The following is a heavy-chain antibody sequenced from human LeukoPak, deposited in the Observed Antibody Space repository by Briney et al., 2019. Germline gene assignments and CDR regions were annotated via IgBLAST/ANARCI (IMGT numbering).Heavy chain of an antibody. J-gene: IGHJ4*02. CDR1: GGSISSGGYY. CDR2: IYHSGST. V-gene: IGHV4-30-2*01. D-gene: IGHD3-9*01. Sequence: SETLSLTCTVSGGSISSGGYYWSWIRQPPGKGLEWIGYIYHSGSTYYNPSLKSRVTISVDRSKNQFSLKLSSVTAADTAVYYCARGLRYFDWPSPYYFDYWGQGTLVTVSS. CDR3: ARGLRYFDWPSPYYFDY.